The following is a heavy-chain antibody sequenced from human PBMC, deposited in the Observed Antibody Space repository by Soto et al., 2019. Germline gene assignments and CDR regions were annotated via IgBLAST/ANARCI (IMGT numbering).Heavy chain of an antibody. J-gene: IGHJ5*02. D-gene: IGHD5-12*01. V-gene: IGHV1-18*01. CDR2: ISTYSGDT. Sequence: QVHLVQYGVELKTPGASVKVSCQASGYTFCTYDISWVRQAAGIGRAWQGWISTYSGDTKYAKKCQGRVTMTTHTSTATAYLELRSLRSDDTAVYYCARHHGPTTSENWFDPWGQGTLVTVSS. CDR1: GYTFCTYD. CDR3: ARHHGPTTSENWFDP.